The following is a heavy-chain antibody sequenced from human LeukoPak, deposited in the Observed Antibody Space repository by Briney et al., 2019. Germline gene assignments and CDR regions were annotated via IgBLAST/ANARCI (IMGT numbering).Heavy chain of an antibody. Sequence: PGGSLRLSCAASGFTFSSYSMNWVRQAPGKGLEWVSSISSSSSYIYYADSVKGRFTISRDNAKNSLYLQMNSLRAEDTAVYYCARTGVGYYYDSSGYYWDYWGQGTLVTVSS. D-gene: IGHD3-22*01. CDR3: ARTGVGYYYDSSGYYWDY. V-gene: IGHV3-21*01. CDR1: GFTFSSYS. CDR2: ISSSSSYI. J-gene: IGHJ4*02.